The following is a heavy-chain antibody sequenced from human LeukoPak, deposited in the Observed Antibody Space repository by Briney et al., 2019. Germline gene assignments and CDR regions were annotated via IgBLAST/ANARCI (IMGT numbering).Heavy chain of an antibody. CDR1: VFTVSSYG. D-gene: IGHD2-2*01. Sequence: GRSLRLSCAASVFTVSSYGMHWVRQAPGKGLEWVAVISYDGSNKYYADSVKGRFTISRDNSKNTLYLQMNSLRAEDTAVYYCAGRTYHFDYWGQATLVTVSS. V-gene: IGHV3-30*03. CDR3: AGRTYHFDY. CDR2: ISYDGSNK. J-gene: IGHJ4*02.